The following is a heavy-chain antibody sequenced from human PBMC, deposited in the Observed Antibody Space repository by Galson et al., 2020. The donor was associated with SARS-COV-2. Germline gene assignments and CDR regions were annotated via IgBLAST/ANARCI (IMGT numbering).Heavy chain of an antibody. J-gene: IGHJ5*02. CDR3: ARTPLGYCSTTSCHYPFDA. Sequence: GGSLRLSCAASGFTFSDYTMNWVRQAPGKGLEWVSSISHRSSYIYYADSVKGRFTISRDNAKNSLFLQVNSLTVDDTAVYYCARTPLGYCSTTSCHYPFDAWGQGTLVTVSS. V-gene: IGHV3-21*01. D-gene: IGHD2-2*01. CDR2: ISHRSSYI. CDR1: GFTFSDYT.